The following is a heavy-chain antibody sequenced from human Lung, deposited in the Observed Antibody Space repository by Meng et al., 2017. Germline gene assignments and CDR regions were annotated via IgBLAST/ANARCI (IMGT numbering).Heavy chain of an antibody. V-gene: IGHV3-15*01. CDR3: TTDLPFTEGGVITT. D-gene: IGHD3-16*02. CDR1: GFSFTDAW. CDR2: IKSNSDGGTT. Sequence: VWRGEFGGGLVKPGGCLRLSWVASGFSFTDAWMSWVRQAPGKGLEWVGRIKSNSDGGTTDFAAPVKGRFTISRDDPENTLYLQMNSLKTEDTAVYYCTTDLPFTEGGVITTWGQGTLVTVSS. J-gene: IGHJ5*02.